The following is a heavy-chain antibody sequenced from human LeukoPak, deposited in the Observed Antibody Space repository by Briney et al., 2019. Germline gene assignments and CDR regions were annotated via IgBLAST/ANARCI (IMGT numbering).Heavy chain of an antibody. Sequence: GGSLRLSCAASGFTFSSYWMTWVRQAPGKGVEWVANINQDGSQKYYLDSVKGRFTISRDNAKNSLYLQMNSLRAEDTAVYYCATLMITFGGVIVSNFDYWGQGSLVTVSS. CDR2: INQDGSQK. J-gene: IGHJ4*02. CDR1: GFTFSSYW. D-gene: IGHD3-16*02. CDR3: ATLMITFGGVIVSNFDY. V-gene: IGHV3-7*01.